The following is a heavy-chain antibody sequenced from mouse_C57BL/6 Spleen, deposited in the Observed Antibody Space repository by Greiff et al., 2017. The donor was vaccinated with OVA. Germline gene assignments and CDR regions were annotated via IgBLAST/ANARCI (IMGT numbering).Heavy chain of an antibody. V-gene: IGHV1-52*01. D-gene: IGHD1-1*01. Sequence: VQLQQSGAELVRPGSSVKLSCKASGYTFTSYWMHWVKQRPIQGLEWIGNIDPSDSETHYNQKFKDKATLTVDKSSSTAYMQLSSLTSEDSAVYYCARSRPITTVVATDYFDYWGQGTTLTVSA. J-gene: IGHJ2*01. CDR1: GYTFTSYW. CDR3: ARSRPITTVVATDYFDY. CDR2: IDPSDSET.